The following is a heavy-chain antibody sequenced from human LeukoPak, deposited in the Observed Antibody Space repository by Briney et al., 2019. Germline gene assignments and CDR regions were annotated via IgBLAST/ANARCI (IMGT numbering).Heavy chain of an antibody. J-gene: IGHJ4*02. CDR2: IYHSGST. Sequence: IPSETLSLTCTVSGGSISSGGYYWSWIRQPPGKGLEWVGYIYHSGSTYYNPSLKSRVTISVDRSKNQFSLKLSSVTAADTAVYYCARGADDSSGNYYFDRWGQGTLVTVS. V-gene: IGHV4-30-2*01. CDR3: ARGADDSSGNYYFDR. CDR1: GGSISSGGYY. D-gene: IGHD3-22*01.